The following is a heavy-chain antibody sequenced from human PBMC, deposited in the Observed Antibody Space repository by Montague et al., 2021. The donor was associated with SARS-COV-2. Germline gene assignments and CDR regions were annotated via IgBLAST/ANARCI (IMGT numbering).Heavy chain of an antibody. CDR1: GGSFSGYY. D-gene: IGHD3-22*01. Sequence: SETLSLTCAVYGGSFSGYYCSWIRQPPGKGLVWIGVINHSGSTNYNPSLKSRVSISVDTSKNQFSLKLSSVAAADTAVYYCARAIVDVTMMVVVMTGVEHYFDAWGQGTLVTVSS. J-gene: IGHJ4*02. CDR3: ARAIVDVTMMVVVMTGVEHYFDA. CDR2: INHSGST. V-gene: IGHV4-34*01.